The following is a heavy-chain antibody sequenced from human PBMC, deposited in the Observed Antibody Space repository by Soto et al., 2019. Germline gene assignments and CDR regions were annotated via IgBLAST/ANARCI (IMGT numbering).Heavy chain of an antibody. CDR3: AMDTSGYNYYFDH. J-gene: IGHJ4*02. Sequence: EVQLVESGGGLLQPGRSLRLSCTTSGFTFGDYAMSWFRQAPGKGLELVGFIRSKSNGGTTEYGASVKGRFTISRDDSRSIAYLQMNSLKTEDTAVYYCAMDTSGYNYYFDHWCQGTLVIVSS. CDR2: IRSKSNGGTT. D-gene: IGHD3-22*01. V-gene: IGHV3-49*03. CDR1: GFTFGDYA.